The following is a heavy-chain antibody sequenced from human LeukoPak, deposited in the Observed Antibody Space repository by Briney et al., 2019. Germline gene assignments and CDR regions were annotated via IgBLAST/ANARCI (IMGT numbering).Heavy chain of an antibody. D-gene: IGHD3-10*01. Sequence: PSETLSLTCTVSGGSISSYYWSWIRQPPGKGLEWIGYIYYSGSTNYNPSLKSRVTISVDTSKNQFSLKLSSVTAADTAVYYCAKDRLLWFGESSLDAFDIWGQGTMVTVSS. J-gene: IGHJ3*02. CDR1: GGSISSYY. CDR2: IYYSGST. V-gene: IGHV4-59*01. CDR3: AKDRLLWFGESSLDAFDI.